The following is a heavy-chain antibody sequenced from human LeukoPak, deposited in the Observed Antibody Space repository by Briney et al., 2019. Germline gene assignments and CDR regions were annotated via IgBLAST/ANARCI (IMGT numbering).Heavy chain of an antibody. D-gene: IGHD6-19*01. CDR2: IDWDDDK. Sequence: SGPTLVNPTQTLTLTCTFSGFSLRTRGMRVSWIRQPPGKALEWLTRIDWDDDKYYSTSLKTRLTISKDTSKSQVVLTMTNMDPVDTATYYCARIRVDTSGWYEDYWGQGTLVTVSS. CDR3: ARIRVDTSGWYEDY. V-gene: IGHV2-70*04. J-gene: IGHJ4*02. CDR1: GFSLRTRGMR.